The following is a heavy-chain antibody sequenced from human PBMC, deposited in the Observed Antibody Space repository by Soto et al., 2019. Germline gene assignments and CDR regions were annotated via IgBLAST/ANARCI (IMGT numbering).Heavy chain of an antibody. CDR3: ARSPTTTPPWFDP. V-gene: IGHV3-21*01. CDR1: GFTFSSFS. CDR2: ISSSSSYI. Sequence: GGFLRLSCAASGFTFSSFSMNCVRQAPGRGLEWVSSISSSSSYIYYADSVKARFTISRDNAKNSLYLQMNSLRAEDIAVYYCARSPTTTPPWFDPWGQGTLVTVSS. J-gene: IGHJ5*02. D-gene: IGHD4-17*01.